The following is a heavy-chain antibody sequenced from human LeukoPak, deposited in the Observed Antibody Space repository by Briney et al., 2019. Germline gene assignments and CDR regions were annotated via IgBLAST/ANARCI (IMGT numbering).Heavy chain of an antibody. CDR1: GFTFSSYE. D-gene: IGHD5-24*01. J-gene: IGHJ4*02. CDR2: ISSSGSTI. V-gene: IGHV3-48*03. CDR3: ARESILEKGTILYFDY. Sequence: PGGSLRLSCAASGFTFSSYEMNWVRQAPGKGLEWVSYISSSGSTIYYADSVTGRFTIARDNAKNSLYLQMNSLRAEDTAVYYCARESILEKGTILYFDYWGQGTLVTVSS.